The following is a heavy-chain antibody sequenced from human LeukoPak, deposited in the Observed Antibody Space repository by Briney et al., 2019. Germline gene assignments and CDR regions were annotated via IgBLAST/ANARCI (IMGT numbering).Heavy chain of an antibody. CDR2: NSAYNGNT. CDR3: ARDLAYGDPPSGFDP. D-gene: IGHD4-17*01. J-gene: IGHJ5*02. Sequence: ASVKVSCKASGYTFTSYGISWVRQAPGQGLEWMGWNSAYNGNTNYAQKLQGRVTMTTDTSTSTAYMELSSLRSDDTAVYFCARDLAYGDPPSGFDPWGQGTLVTVSS. V-gene: IGHV1-18*01. CDR1: GYTFTSYG.